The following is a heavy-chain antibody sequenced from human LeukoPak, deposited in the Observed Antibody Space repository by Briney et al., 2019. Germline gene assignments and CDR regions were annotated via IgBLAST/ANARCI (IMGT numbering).Heavy chain of an antibody. Sequence: PSETLSLTCTVSGGSISSYYWSWIRQPPGKGLEWIGYIYYSGSTNYNPSLKSRVTISVDTSKNQFSLRLSSVTAADTAVYYCARDQYYYDTSGPPLDIWGQGTMVTVSS. CDR1: GGSISSYY. V-gene: IGHV4-59*12. D-gene: IGHD3-22*01. CDR2: IYYSGST. CDR3: ARDQYYYDTSGPPLDI. J-gene: IGHJ3*02.